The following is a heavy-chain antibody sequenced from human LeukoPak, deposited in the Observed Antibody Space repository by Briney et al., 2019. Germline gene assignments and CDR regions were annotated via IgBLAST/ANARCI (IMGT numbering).Heavy chain of an antibody. CDR1: GGSISSGGYY. D-gene: IGHD3-22*01. CDR2: IYHSGST. J-gene: IGHJ3*02. V-gene: IGHV4-30-2*01. CDR3: ARSYGSSGYYHPFDAFDI. Sequence: PSETLSLTCTVSGGSISSGGYYWSWIRQPPGKGLEWIGYIYHSGSTYYNPSLKSRVTISVDRSKNQFSLKLSSVTAADTAVYYCARSYGSSGYYHPFDAFDIWGQGTMVTVSS.